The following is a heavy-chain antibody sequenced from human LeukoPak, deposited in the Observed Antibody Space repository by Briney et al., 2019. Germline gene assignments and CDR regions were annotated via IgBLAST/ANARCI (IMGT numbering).Heavy chain of an antibody. CDR2: ISAYNGNT. D-gene: IGHD3-10*01. Sequence: ASVKVSCKASGYTFTSYGISWVRQAPGQGLEWMGWISAYNGNTNYAQKLQGRVTMTTDTSTSTAYMELRSLRSDDTAVYYCARETTDFGESLLNYYYYYMDVWGKGTTVTVSS. V-gene: IGHV1-18*01. J-gene: IGHJ6*03. CDR3: ARETTDFGESLLNYYYYYMDV. CDR1: GYTFTSYG.